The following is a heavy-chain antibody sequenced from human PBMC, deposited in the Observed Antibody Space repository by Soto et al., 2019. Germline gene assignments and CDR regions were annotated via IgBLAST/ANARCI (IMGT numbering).Heavy chain of an antibody. CDR1: GGSISSSNYY. CDR2: INHSGST. D-gene: IGHD3-9*01. J-gene: IGHJ4*02. CDR3: ATINDYDILTGYTY. Sequence: SETLSLTCTVSGGSISSSNYYWAWIRQSPGKGLEWIGEINHSGSTNYNPSLKSRVTISVDTSKNQFSLKLSSVTAADTAVYYCATINDYDILTGYTYWGQGTLVTVSS. V-gene: IGHV4-39*07.